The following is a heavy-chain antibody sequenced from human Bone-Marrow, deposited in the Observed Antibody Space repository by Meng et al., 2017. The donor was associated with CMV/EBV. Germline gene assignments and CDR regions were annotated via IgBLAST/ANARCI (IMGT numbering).Heavy chain of an antibody. CDR3: ASGYCSSSSCYAQYFQH. J-gene: IGHJ1*01. CDR2: INPNSGGT. Sequence: ASVKVSCKASGYTFTGYYMHWVRQAPGQGLEWMGWINPNSGGTNYAQKFQGRVTMTRDTSITTVYMELSRLRYDDTAMYYCASGYCSSSSCYAQYFQHWGLGTLVTVYS. V-gene: IGHV1-2*02. CDR1: GYTFTGYY. D-gene: IGHD2-2*03.